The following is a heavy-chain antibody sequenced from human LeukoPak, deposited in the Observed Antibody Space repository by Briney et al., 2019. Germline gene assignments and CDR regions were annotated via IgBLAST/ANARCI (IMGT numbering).Heavy chain of an antibody. CDR2: IYYSGST. Sequence: SETLSLTCTVSGGSISSGSYYWSWIRQPAGKGLEWIGYIYYSGSTNYTPSLKSRVTISVDTSKNQFSLKLTSVTAADTAVYYCARVPLRDCSSTSCLRYFYMDVWGKGTTVTVSS. D-gene: IGHD2-2*01. CDR1: GGSISSGSYY. V-gene: IGHV4-61*10. J-gene: IGHJ6*03. CDR3: ARVPLRDCSSTSCLRYFYMDV.